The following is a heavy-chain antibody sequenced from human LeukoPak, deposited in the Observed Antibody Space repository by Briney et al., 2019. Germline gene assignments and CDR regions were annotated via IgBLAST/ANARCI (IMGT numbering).Heavy chain of an antibody. V-gene: IGHV1-18*01. CDR2: ISAYNGNT. CDR3: ARRYCSSTSCLNYYFDY. D-gene: IGHD2-2*01. J-gene: IGHJ4*02. CDR1: GYTFTSYG. Sequence: ASVKVSCKASGYTFTSYGISWVRQAPGQGLEWMGWISAYNGNTNYAQKLQDRVTMTTDTSTSTAYMELRSLRSDDTAVYYCARRYCSSTSCLNYYFDYWGQGTLVTVSS.